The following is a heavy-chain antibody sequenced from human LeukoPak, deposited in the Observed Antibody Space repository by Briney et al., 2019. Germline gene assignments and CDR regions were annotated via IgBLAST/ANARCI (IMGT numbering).Heavy chain of an antibody. Sequence: GGSLRLSCAASGFTFSGYGMNWVRQAPGKGLEWVAVISVDGSDKYYADSVKGRFTISRDNSNNTLYLQMNSLRVEDTAMYYCARGSFFSPARWSAPWGQGPLVPVSS. CDR2: ISVDGSDK. D-gene: IGHD3-3*02. CDR1: GFTFSGYG. J-gene: IGHJ5*02. V-gene: IGHV3-33*01. CDR3: ARGSFFSPARWSAP.